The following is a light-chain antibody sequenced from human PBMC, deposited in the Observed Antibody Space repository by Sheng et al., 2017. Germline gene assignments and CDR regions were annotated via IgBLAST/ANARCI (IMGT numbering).Light chain of an antibody. V-gene: IGLV2-14*03. J-gene: IGLJ2*01. CDR1: SSDVGAFNY. CDR2: DVS. Sequence: QSALTQPASVSGSPGQSITISCTGTSSDVGAFNYVSWYQQHPGKAPKLMIYDVSDRPSRVSHRFSGSKSGNTASLTISGLQAEDEADYYCSSYSSSTTRVVFGGGTKLTVL. CDR3: SSYSSSTTRVV.